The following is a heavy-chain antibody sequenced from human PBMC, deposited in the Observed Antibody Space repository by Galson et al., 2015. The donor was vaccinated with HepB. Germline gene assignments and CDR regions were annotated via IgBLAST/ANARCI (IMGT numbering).Heavy chain of an antibody. CDR2: TYYRSKWCY. J-gene: IGHJ4*02. Sequence: CAISGDSVSSNSAAWNWIRRSPSRGLEWLGRTYYRSKWCYDYAASVKSRITINPDTSKNQFTLQLNSVTPEDTAVYYCARGGEYGLANYFFDYWGRGTLVTVSS. D-gene: IGHD3-10*01. CDR1: GDSVSSNSAA. V-gene: IGHV6-1*01. CDR3: ARGGEYGLANYFFDY.